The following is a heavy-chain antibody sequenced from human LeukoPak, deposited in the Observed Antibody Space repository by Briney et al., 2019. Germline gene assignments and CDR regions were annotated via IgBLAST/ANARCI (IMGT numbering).Heavy chain of an antibody. Sequence: GGSLRLSCAASGFTFSSYWMSWVRQAPGKGLEWVANIKQDGSEKYYVDSVKGRFTISRDNAKNSLYLQMNSLRAEDTAVYYCAKANYYAPFDPWGQGTLVTVSS. CDR2: IKQDGSEK. CDR1: GFTFSSYW. V-gene: IGHV3-7*01. CDR3: AKANYYAPFDP. J-gene: IGHJ5*02. D-gene: IGHD3-10*01.